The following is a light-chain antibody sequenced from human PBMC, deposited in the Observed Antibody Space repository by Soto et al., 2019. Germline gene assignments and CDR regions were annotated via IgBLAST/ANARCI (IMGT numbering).Light chain of an antibody. J-gene: IGKJ1*01. CDR1: QTISSW. CDR2: KAS. V-gene: IGKV1-5*03. Sequence: DIPLTQSHSTLCGSLRDRVNIXRRASQTISSWLAWYQQKPGKAPKLLIYKASTLKSGVPSRFSGSGSGTEFTLTISSLQPDDFATYYCQHYNSYSEAFGQGTKVDI. CDR3: QHYNSYSEA.